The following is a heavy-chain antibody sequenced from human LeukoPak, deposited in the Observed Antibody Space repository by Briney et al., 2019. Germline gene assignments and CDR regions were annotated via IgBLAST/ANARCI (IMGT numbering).Heavy chain of an antibody. D-gene: IGHD3-22*01. CDR3: AKDVSRSSGYYYYYYYMDV. V-gene: IGHV3-23*01. Sequence: GGSLRLSCAASGFTFSSYAMSWVRQAPGKGLEWVSAISGSGGSTYYADSVKGRFTISRDNSKNTLYLQMNSLRAEDTAVYYCAKDVSRSSGYYYYYYYMDVWGKGTTVTISS. CDR1: GFTFSSYA. J-gene: IGHJ6*03. CDR2: ISGSGGST.